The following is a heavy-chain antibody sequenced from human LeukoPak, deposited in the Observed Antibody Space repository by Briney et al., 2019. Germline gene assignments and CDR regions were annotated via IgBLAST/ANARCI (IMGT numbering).Heavy chain of an antibody. CDR3: ARVWPGSSWNYYYYYYMDV. CDR2: ISGSGGST. V-gene: IGHV3-23*01. J-gene: IGHJ6*03. Sequence: GGSLRLSCAASGFTFSSYGMSWVRQAPGKGLEWVSAISGSGGSTYYADSVKGRFTISRDNSKNTLYLQMNSLRAEDTAVYYCARVWPGSSWNYYYYYYMDVWGKGTTVTISS. D-gene: IGHD6-13*01. CDR1: GFTFSSYG.